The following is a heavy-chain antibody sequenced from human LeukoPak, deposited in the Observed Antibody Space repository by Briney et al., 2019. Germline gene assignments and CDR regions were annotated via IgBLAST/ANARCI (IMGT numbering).Heavy chain of an antibody. CDR2: ISASGGST. CDR1: GFTFSSSA. J-gene: IGHJ4*02. Sequence: GGSLRLSCAASGFTFSSSAMSWVRQVPGKGLEWVSGISASGGSTYYADSVRGRFTISRDNSKNTLYVQMNSLRDEDTAVYYCAKDQRRESPHYLDSWGQGTLVTVSS. CDR3: AKDQRRESPHYLDS. V-gene: IGHV3-23*01.